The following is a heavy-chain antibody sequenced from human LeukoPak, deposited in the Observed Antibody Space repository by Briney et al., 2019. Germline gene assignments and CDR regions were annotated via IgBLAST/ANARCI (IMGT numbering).Heavy chain of an antibody. CDR3: ARAGDPGFVVMTTEFLDY. Sequence: GGSLRLSCAASGFTFSSYTMNWVRQAPGKGLEWVSAISTSSSYIYYADSVKGRFTISRDNAKNSLYLQMNSLRAEDTAVYYCARAGDPGFVVMTTEFLDYWGQGTPFSVSS. CDR2: ISTSSSYI. V-gene: IGHV3-21*01. D-gene: IGHD2-21*02. CDR1: GFTFSSYT. J-gene: IGHJ4*02.